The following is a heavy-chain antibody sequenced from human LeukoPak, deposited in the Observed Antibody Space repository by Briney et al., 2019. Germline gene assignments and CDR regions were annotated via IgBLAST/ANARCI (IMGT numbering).Heavy chain of an antibody. CDR1: GASISSSSYY. V-gene: IGHV4-39*01. CDR3: ARHPSGSSFDY. CDR2: IHYTGST. Sequence: SETLSLTCTVSGASISSSSYYWGWIRQPPGKGLEWIATIHYTGSTYHNPSLKSRITMSVDTSKNQFSLKLSSVTAADTAVYYCARHPSGSSFDYWGQGTLVTVSS. D-gene: IGHD3-22*01. J-gene: IGHJ4*02.